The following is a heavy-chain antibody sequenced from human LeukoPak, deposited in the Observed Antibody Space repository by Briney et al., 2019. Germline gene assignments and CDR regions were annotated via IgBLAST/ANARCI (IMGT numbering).Heavy chain of an antibody. CDR1: GFTFSSYS. J-gene: IGHJ4*02. CDR3: ARGMIVVVGPNDY. D-gene: IGHD3-22*01. V-gene: IGHV3-21*01. Sequence: GGSLRLSCAASGFTFSSYSMNWVRQAPGKGLEWVSSISSSSYIYYADSVEGRFTVSRDNAKNSLYLQMNSLRAEDTAVYYCARGMIVVVGPNDYWGQGTLVTVSS. CDR2: ISSSSYI.